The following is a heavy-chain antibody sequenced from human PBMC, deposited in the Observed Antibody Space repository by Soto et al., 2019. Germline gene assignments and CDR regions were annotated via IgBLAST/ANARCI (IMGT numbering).Heavy chain of an antibody. D-gene: IGHD2-2*01. Sequence: SVTLSVTCTGSGGSIISYYCSWIRHPAGKGLEWIGRIYTSGSTNYNPSLKSRVTMSVDTSKNQFSLKLSSVTAAETAVYYCARDDVVVVPTAEDYSHFCTHARGQGNTITVS. J-gene: IGHJ6*02. CDR1: GGSIISYY. CDR3: ARDDVVVVPTAEDYSHFCTHA. CDR2: IYTSGST. V-gene: IGHV4-4*07.